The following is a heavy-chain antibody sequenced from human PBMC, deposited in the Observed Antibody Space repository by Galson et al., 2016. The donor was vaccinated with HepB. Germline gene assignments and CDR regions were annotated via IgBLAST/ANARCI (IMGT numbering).Heavy chain of an antibody. CDR3: ASGYTSGI. D-gene: IGHD6-19*01. CDR1: GFTFDKYG. J-gene: IGHJ3*02. V-gene: IGHV3-21*06. CDR2: ICGRCGDM. Sequence: LRLSCAASGFTFDKYGMTWFRQAPGKGLEWVSTICGRCGDMDYADSVKGRFTISRDNAKSTLCLQMNSLRVEDTAMYYCASGYTSGIWGQGTVVSVSS.